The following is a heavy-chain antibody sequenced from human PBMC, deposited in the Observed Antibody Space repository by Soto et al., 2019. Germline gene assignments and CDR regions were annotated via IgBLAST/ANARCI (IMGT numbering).Heavy chain of an antibody. CDR2: IWTSGST. J-gene: IGHJ4*02. CDR1: GDSMSKYY. CDR3: ARKVGAAYYFDF. Sequence: QVQLQESGPGLVKPSETLSLTCNVSGDSMSKYYWSWVRQPAGKGLEWIGRIWTSGSTNYNPSLKSRVTMSIDTSNKHFSLDLKSVTAADTAVYYCARKVGAAYYFDFWGQGVLVTVSS. D-gene: IGHD3-16*01. V-gene: IGHV4-4*07.